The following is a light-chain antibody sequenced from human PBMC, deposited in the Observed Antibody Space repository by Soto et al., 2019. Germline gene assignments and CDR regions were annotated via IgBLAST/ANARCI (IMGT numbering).Light chain of an antibody. V-gene: IGKV4-1*01. Sequence: DIVMTQSPDSLAVSLGERATIHCQSSQSVLYSSNKKNYFAWYQQKPGQPPKLLIYWASTRESGVPDRFSGSGSGTSFTLTISSLQAEDVAVYFCQQHYNTPYTFGQGTKLEIK. J-gene: IGKJ2*01. CDR1: QSVLYSSNKKNY. CDR3: QQHYNTPYT. CDR2: WAS.